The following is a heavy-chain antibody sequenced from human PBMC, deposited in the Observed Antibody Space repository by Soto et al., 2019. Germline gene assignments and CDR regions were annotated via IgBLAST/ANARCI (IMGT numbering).Heavy chain of an antibody. D-gene: IGHD3-10*01. Sequence: GGSLRLSCAASGFTFSGSAMHWVRQASGKGLEWVGRIRSKANSYATAYAASVKGRFTISRDDSKNTAYLQMNSLKTEDTAVYYCTFSGITMVRGVHTDYYYYYGMDVWGQGTTVTVS. CDR1: GFTFSGSA. CDR2: IRSKANSYAT. J-gene: IGHJ6*02. V-gene: IGHV3-73*01. CDR3: TFSGITMVRGVHTDYYYYYGMDV.